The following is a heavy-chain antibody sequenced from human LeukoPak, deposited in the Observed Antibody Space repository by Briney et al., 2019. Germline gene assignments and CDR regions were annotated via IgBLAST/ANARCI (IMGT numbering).Heavy chain of an antibody. D-gene: IGHD3-10*01. V-gene: IGHV3-23*01. Sequence: GGSLRLSCAASGFTFSSYGVSWVRQAPGKGLEWVSAIGGRDGSTYYADSVKGRFTISRDNSKNTLYVQMISLRAEDTAVYYCAKGHYYGSGSLDYWGQGTLVTVSS. J-gene: IGHJ4*02. CDR1: GFTFSSYG. CDR2: IGGRDGST. CDR3: AKGHYYGSGSLDY.